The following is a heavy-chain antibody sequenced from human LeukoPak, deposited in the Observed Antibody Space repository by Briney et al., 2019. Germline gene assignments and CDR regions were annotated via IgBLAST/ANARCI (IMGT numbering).Heavy chain of an antibody. CDR1: GFPFSNYW. Sequence: GGSLRLSCVASGFPFSNYWMTWVRQTPGKGLEWVANIKQDGSETHYVHSVKGRFTISRDNSKNTLYLQMNSLRVEDTAVYYCARVVNDAFDIWGQGTMVTVS. J-gene: IGHJ3*02. CDR3: ARVVNDAFDI. D-gene: IGHD3-22*01. V-gene: IGHV3-7*01. CDR2: IKQDGSET.